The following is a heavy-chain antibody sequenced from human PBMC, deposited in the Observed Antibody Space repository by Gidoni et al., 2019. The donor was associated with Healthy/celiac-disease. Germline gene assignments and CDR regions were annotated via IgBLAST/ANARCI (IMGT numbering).Heavy chain of an antibody. D-gene: IGHD2-2*01. Sequence: QVQLVQSGAEVKKPGSSVKVSCKASVGTFSSYAIRGVRKAPGKGLECMGGVIPIFGTANYEQKFQGRGTITADESTSTAYMELSSLRSEDTAVYYCAREGYCSSTSCPSDYWGQGTLVTVSS. CDR3: AREGYCSSTSCPSDY. CDR2: VIPIFGTA. V-gene: IGHV1-69*01. CDR1: VGTFSSYA. J-gene: IGHJ4*02.